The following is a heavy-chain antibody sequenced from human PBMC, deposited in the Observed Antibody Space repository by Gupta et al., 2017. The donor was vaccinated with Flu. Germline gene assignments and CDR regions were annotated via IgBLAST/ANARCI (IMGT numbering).Heavy chain of an antibody. CDR3: ARWDEQYSSSSGYYNFYMDV. CDR1: GNSIRTTNYY. Sequence: QVQLQESGPGLVNPSQTLSLSCTVSGNSIRTTNYYWSWIRQHPGKGLEWIGYIYYSGSTYYNPSLKSRVTISVDTSQNQFSLKLNSVTAADTAVYYCARWDEQYSSSSGYYNFYMDVWGKGTTVTVSS. J-gene: IGHJ6*03. V-gene: IGHV4-31*03. D-gene: IGHD6-6*01. CDR2: IYYSGST.